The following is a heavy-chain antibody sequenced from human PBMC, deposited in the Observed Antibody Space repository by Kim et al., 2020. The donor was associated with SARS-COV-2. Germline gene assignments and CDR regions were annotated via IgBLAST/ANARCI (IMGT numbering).Heavy chain of an antibody. V-gene: IGHV1-46*03. CDR2: INPSGCST. CDR3: ARGTWGGGGWGYGSGQYNRFDP. CDR1: GYTFTSSH. Sequence: ASVKVSCKASGYTFTSSHIQWVRQAPGQGLEWVGIINPSGCSTTYAQKLQGRVTMTRDTSTGTVYMELSSLRSEDTALYYCARGTWGGGGWGYGSGQYNRFDPWGQGTLVTVSS. D-gene: IGHD3-10*01. J-gene: IGHJ5*02.